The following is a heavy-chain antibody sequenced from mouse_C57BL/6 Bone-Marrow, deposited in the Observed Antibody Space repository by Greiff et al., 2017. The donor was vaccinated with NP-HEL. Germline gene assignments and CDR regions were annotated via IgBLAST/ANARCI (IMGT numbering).Heavy chain of an antibody. CDR3: ARLLWYFDV. Sequence: QVQLQQSGPELVKPGASVKLSCKASGYTFTSYWMHWVKQRPGQGLEWIGMIHPNSGSTNYNEKFKSKATLTVDKSSSTAYMQLSSLTSEDSAVYYCARLLWYFDVWGTGTTVTVSS. D-gene: IGHD2-1*01. CDR2: IHPNSGST. CDR1: GYTFTSYW. V-gene: IGHV1-64*01. J-gene: IGHJ1*03.